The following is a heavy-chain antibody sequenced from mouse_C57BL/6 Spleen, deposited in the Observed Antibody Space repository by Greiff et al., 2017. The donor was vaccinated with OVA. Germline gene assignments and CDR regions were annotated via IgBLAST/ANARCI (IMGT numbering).Heavy chain of an antibody. Sequence: EVMLVESGPGLAKPSQTLSLTCSVTGYSITSDYWNWIRKFPGNKLEYMGYISYSGSTYYNPYLKSRISITRYTSKNQYYLQLNSVTTEDTATYYCSRYQLHYYAMDYWGQGTSVTVSS. CDR1: GYSITSDY. CDR2: ISYSGST. D-gene: IGHD3-1*01. V-gene: IGHV3-8*01. J-gene: IGHJ4*01. CDR3: SRYQLHYYAMDY.